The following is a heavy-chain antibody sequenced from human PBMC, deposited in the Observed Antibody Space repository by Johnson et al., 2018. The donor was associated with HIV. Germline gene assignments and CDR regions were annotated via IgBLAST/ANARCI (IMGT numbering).Heavy chain of an antibody. CDR2: IKQDGSES. D-gene: IGHD3-22*01. CDR1: GFTFSTYW. J-gene: IGHJ3*02. Sequence: VQLVESGGGLVQPGGSLRLSCAASGFTFSTYWMSWVRQAPGKGLEWVANIKQDGSESYYVDSVKGRFTISRDYAKNSLYLQMNSLRAGDTAVYYCARGSSYYYDSSGYAFDIWGQGTMVTVSS. V-gene: IGHV3-7*01. CDR3: ARGSSYYYDSSGYAFDI.